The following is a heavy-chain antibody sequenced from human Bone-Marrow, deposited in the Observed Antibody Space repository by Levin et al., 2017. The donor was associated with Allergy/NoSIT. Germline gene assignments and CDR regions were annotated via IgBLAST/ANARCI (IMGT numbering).Heavy chain of an antibody. CDR2: INPSGGST. CDR1: GYTFTSYY. V-gene: IGHV1-46*01. D-gene: IGHD3-22*01. Sequence: VASVKVSCKASGYTFTSYYMHWVRQAPGQGLEWMGIINPSGGSTSYAQKFQGRVTMTRDTSTSTVYMELSSLRSEDTAVYYCATGGRVYYDSINGALDYWGQGTLVTVSS. CDR3: ATGGRVYYDSINGALDY. J-gene: IGHJ4*02.